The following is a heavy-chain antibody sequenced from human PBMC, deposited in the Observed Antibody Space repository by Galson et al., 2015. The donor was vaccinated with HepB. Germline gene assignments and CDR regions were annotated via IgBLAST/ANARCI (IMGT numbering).Heavy chain of an antibody. CDR2: IYPGDSDT. CDR3: VRHSRTVGTTKDWFDP. V-gene: IGHV5-51*01. D-gene: IGHD1-26*01. CDR1: GYSFATHW. J-gene: IGHJ5*02. Sequence: SGAEVKKPGESLKISCKGSGYSFATHWIGWVRQMPGKGLEWMGIIYPGDSDTRYSPSFQGQVTISADKSISTAYLQWSSLKASDSAIYFCVRHSRTVGTTKDWFDPWGQGTLVTVSS.